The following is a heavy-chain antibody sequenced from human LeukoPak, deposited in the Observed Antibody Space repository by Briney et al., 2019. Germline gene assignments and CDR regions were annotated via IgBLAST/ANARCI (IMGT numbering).Heavy chain of an antibody. CDR3: ASRYSYGYGDY. CDR1: GGTFSSYA. CDR2: IIPIFGTA. J-gene: IGHJ4*02. D-gene: IGHD5-18*01. V-gene: IGHV1-69*13. Sequence: SVKVSCKASGGTFSSYAISWVRQAPGQGLEWMGGIIPIFGTANYAQRFQGRVTITADESTSTAYMELSSLRSEDTAVYYCASRYSYGYGDYWGQGTLVTVSS.